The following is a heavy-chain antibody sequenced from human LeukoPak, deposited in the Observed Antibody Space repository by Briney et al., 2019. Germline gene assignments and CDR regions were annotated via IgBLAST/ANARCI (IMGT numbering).Heavy chain of an antibody. V-gene: IGHV4-59*01. J-gene: IGHJ4*02. CDR1: GDSISPYY. CDR2: ISYSGST. CDR3: ARYIRDGQNWSPLDN. D-gene: IGHD5-24*01. Sequence: PSETLSLTCTVSGDSISPYYWSWIRQPPGKELEWIGYISYSGSTRYNPSLKSRVSMSVDTSKNQFSLRLTSVTAADTAVYCCARYIRDGQNWSPLDNWGQGTLVTVSS.